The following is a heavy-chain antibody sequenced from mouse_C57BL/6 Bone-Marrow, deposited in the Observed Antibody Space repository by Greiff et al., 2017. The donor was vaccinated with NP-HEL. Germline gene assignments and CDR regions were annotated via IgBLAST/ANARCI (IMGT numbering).Heavy chain of an antibody. J-gene: IGHJ4*01. CDR3: ANYYGSNYYAMDY. V-gene: IGHV1-39*01. CDR2: INPNYGTT. Sequence: VQLKQSGPELVKPGASVKISCKASGYSFTDYNMNWVKQSNGKSLEWIGVINPNYGTTSYNQKFKGKATLTVDQSSSTAYMQLNSLTSEDSAVYYCANYYGSNYYAMDYWGQGTSVTVSS. CDR1: GYSFTDYN. D-gene: IGHD1-1*01.